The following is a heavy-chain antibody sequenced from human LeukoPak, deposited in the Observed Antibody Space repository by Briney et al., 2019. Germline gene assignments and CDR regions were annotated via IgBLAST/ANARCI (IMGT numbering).Heavy chain of an antibody. V-gene: IGHV4-61*02. CDR3: ASRGDY. CDR1: GGSISSCSYY. CDR2: IYTSGST. Sequence: SETLSLTCTVSGGSISSCSYYSSWIRQPAGKGLEWIGRIYTSGSTNYNPSLKSRVTISVDTPKNQFSLKLSSVTAADTAVYYCASRGDYWGQGTLVTVSS. D-gene: IGHD3-10*01. J-gene: IGHJ4*02.